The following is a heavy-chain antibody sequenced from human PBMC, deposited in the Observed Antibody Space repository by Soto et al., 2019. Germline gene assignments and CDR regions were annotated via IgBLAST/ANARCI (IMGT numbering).Heavy chain of an antibody. CDR3: ARHSLALRKNNWFDP. V-gene: IGHV4-39*01. J-gene: IGHJ5*02. D-gene: IGHD3-3*02. CDR2: IFYLGSS. Sequence: SETLSLTCTVSGDSIISSDFYWGWVRQPPGKGLEWIGSIFYLGSSYYNPSLKSRITMSVDTSKNQFSLRLRSVTAADTALYFCARHSLALRKNNWFDPWGQGIMVTVSS. CDR1: GDSIISSDFY.